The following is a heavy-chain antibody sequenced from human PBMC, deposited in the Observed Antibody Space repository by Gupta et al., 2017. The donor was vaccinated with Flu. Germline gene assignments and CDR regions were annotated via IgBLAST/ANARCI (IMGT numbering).Heavy chain of an antibody. CDR2: IYYSGNT. Sequence: VQLQESGPGLLKPSEPLSLTCIVSGVSFRRTSYYWGWIGQPPGKGLEWIGSIYYSGNTYYNPSLKSRVTISVDTSKNQFSLKLSSVTAADTAVYYCARHFVGYCSGGTCYDENDYWGQGTLVTVSS. V-gene: IGHV4-39*01. D-gene: IGHD2-15*01. J-gene: IGHJ4*02. CDR1: GVSFRRTSYY. CDR3: ARHFVGYCSGGTCYDENDY.